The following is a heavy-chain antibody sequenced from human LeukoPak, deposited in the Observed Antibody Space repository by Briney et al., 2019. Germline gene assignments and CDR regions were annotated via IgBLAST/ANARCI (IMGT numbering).Heavy chain of an antibody. CDR3: ARGGIAVAGRKFDY. D-gene: IGHD6-19*01. CDR2: MNPNSGNT. V-gene: IGHV1-8*01. J-gene: IGHJ4*02. CDR1: GYTFTSYD. Sequence: ASVKVSCKASGYTFTSYDINWVRQATGQGLEWMGWMNPNSGNTGYAQKFQGRVTMTRNTSISTAYMELSSLRSDDTAVYYCARGGIAVAGRKFDYWGQGTLVTVSS.